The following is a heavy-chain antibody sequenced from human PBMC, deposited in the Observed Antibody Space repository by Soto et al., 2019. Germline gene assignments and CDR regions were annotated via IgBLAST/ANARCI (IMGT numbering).Heavy chain of an antibody. CDR2: INPSGGST. Sequence: ASVKVSCKASGYTFTSYYMHWVRQAPGQGLEWMEIINPSGGSTSYAQKFQGRVTMTRDTSTSTVYIELSSLRSEDTAVYYCARAPVGYYYGMDVWGQGTTVTVSS. V-gene: IGHV1-46*01. J-gene: IGHJ6*02. D-gene: IGHD3-16*01. CDR3: ARAPVGYYYGMDV. CDR1: GYTFTSYY.